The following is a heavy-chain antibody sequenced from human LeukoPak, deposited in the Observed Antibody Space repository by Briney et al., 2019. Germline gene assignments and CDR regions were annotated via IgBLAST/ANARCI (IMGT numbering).Heavy chain of an antibody. CDR3: ARRRYYDGSGYLE. Sequence: SETLSLTCSVSGDSISRSDSYWDWIRQPPRKGLQWIGTIYYSVRTYYSPSLKSRVTMSVDTSTSQFSPNLRSVTAADTPVYYCARRRYYDGSGYLEWGQGTLLSVSS. J-gene: IGHJ1*01. D-gene: IGHD3-22*01. CDR1: GDSISRSDSY. V-gene: IGHV4-39*01. CDR2: IYYSVRT.